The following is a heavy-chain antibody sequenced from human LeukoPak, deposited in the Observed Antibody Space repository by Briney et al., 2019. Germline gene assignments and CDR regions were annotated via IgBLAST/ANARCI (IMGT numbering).Heavy chain of an antibody. CDR1: GYTFTNYG. Sequence: ASVKVSCKASGYTFTNYGISWVRQAPGHGLEWMGWVSTYHSNTEYSEKVQGRVTMTTDTSTSTAYMELRSLRSDDTAVYYCARIPAAIGFWFDPWGQGTLVTVSS. J-gene: IGHJ5*02. CDR3: ARIPAAIGFWFDP. V-gene: IGHV1-18*01. D-gene: IGHD2-2*01. CDR2: VSTYHSNT.